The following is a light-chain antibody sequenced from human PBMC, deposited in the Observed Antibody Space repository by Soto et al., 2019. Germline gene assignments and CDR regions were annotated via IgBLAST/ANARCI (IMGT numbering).Light chain of an antibody. Sequence: DIQMTQSPASLSGSVGDRVTISCRASQNIVNYLHWYQRKPGTAPRLLLSRASTVRSGVPPRFSGSGSGRDFTLTISSLRPEDIGTYFCQHTYSIPWTFGPGTRVEI. CDR3: QHTYSIPWT. CDR2: RAS. V-gene: IGKV1-39*01. CDR1: QNIVNY. J-gene: IGKJ1*01.